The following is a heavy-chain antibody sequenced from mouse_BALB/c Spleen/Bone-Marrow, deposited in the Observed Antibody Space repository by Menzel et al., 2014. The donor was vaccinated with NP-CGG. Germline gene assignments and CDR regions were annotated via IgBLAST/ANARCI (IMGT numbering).Heavy chain of an antibody. CDR2: IDPSTSET. CDR1: DYTFTTYW. Sequence: VQLQQSGPDLVRPGSSVKMSCKASDYTFTTYWMHWGKQRPGQGLEWIGMIDPSTSETRLNQKFKDKATLIVDKSSNTAYMQLSSLTSEDSAVYYCARRTLAMDYWGQGTSVTVSS. J-gene: IGHJ4*01. CDR3: ARRTLAMDY. V-gene: IGHV1-52*01.